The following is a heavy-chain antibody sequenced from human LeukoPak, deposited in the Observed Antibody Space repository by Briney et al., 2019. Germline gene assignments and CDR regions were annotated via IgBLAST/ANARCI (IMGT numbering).Heavy chain of an antibody. CDR2: IYHSGST. CDR1: GGSISSGGYS. J-gene: IGHJ3*02. D-gene: IGHD2-2*01. CDR3: ARGVYCSSTSCPPHGAFDI. Sequence: SETLSLTCAVSGGSISSGGYSWSWIRQPPGKGLEWIGYIYHSGSTYYNPSLKSRVTISVDRSKNQFSLKLSSVTAADTAVYYCARGVYCSSTSCPPHGAFDIWGQGTMVTVSS. V-gene: IGHV4-30-2*01.